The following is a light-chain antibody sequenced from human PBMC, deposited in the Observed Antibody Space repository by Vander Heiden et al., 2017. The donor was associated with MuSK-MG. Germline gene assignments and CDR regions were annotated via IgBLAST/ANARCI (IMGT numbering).Light chain of an antibody. V-gene: IGLV3-27*01. CDR1: VLEKKY. Sequence: SYELTQPSSVSVSPGQTARITCSGDVLEKKYARWFQQKPGQVLVLVMYKDRGRTAGSPEWFYGSSSRTTVTVTISGAQGEDEDYYDWYAAPDGDVVFGGGTKRTVL. J-gene: IGLJ2*01. CDR3: YAAPDGDVV. CDR2: KDR.